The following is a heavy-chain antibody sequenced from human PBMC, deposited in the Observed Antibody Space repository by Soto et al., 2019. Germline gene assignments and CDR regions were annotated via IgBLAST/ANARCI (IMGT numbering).Heavy chain of an antibody. CDR2: INAGNGNT. CDR3: SRRRVGYYGSGRLPQWYFDL. CDR1: GYTFTSYA. Sequence: GASVKVSCKASGYTFTSYAMHWVRQAPGQRLEWMGWINAGNGNTKYSQKFQGRVTITRDTSASTAYMELSSLRSEDTAVYYCSRRRVGYYGSGRLPQWYFDLWCRGTPVTVSS. D-gene: IGHD3-10*01. V-gene: IGHV1-3*01. J-gene: IGHJ2*01.